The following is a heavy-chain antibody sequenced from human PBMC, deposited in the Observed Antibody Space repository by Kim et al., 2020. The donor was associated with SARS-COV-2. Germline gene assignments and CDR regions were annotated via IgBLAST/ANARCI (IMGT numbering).Heavy chain of an antibody. D-gene: IGHD2-2*02. J-gene: IGHJ6*02. CDR2: INPNSGGT. V-gene: IGHV1-2*06. Sequence: ASVKVSCKASGYTFTGYYMHWVRQAPGQGLEWMGRINPNSGGTNYAQKFQGRVTMTRDTSISTAYMELSRLRSDDTAVYYCARRGDIVVVPAAIGDYYGMDVWGQGTTVTVSS. CDR3: ARRGDIVVVPAAIGDYYGMDV. CDR1: GYTFTGYY.